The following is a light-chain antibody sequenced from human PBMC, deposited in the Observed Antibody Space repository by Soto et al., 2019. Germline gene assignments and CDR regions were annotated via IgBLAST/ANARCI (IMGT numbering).Light chain of an antibody. CDR1: QSINNN. CDR3: QQYGSSLLT. CDR2: GAS. V-gene: IGKV3D-15*02. J-gene: IGKJ4*01. Sequence: EIVMTQSPANLSLSPWETATLSCRARQSINNNLAWYQQKLGQAPRLLIYGASTRATGIPARFSGSGSGTEFTLTISSLQSEDFAVYYCQQYGSSLLTFGGGTKVDIK.